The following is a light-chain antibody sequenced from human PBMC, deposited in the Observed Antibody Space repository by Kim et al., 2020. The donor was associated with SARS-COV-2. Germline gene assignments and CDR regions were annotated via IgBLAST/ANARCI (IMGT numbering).Light chain of an antibody. CDR3: LQHSTYPIT. CDR1: QDIRND. V-gene: IGKV1-17*01. Sequence: ASVGDRVTITCRASQDIRNDLGWYQQNPGRAPKRLIYGASSLQSGVPSRFSVSGSGTEFTLTISRVQPEDFATYFCLQHSTYPITFGQGTRLEIK. J-gene: IGKJ5*01. CDR2: GAS.